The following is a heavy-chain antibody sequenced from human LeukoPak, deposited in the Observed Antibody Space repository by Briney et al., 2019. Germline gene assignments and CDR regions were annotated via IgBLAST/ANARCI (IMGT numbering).Heavy chain of an antibody. CDR2: INPNSGGT. CDR3: ARDRIAAAGTGFDY. J-gene: IGHJ4*02. Sequence: GPSVKVSCKASGGTFSSYAISWVRQAPGQGLEWMGWINPNSGGTNYAQKFQGRVTMTRDTSISTAYMELSRLRSDDTAVYYCARDRIAAAGTGFDYWSQGTLVTVSS. V-gene: IGHV1-2*02. D-gene: IGHD6-13*01. CDR1: GGTFSSYA.